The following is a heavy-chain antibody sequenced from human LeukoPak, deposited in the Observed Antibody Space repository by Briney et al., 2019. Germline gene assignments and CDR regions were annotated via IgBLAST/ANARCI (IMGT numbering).Heavy chain of an antibody. CDR1: GYTFTVYY. Sequence: ASVKVSCKASGYTFTVYYILWVRQAPGQGLEWMGWINPNSGGTNYAQKFQGRVTMTRDTSISTAYMELSRLRSDDTAVYYCARDQAGYCSCGSCAEGYWGQGTLVTVSS. J-gene: IGHJ4*02. CDR2: INPNSGGT. CDR3: ARDQAGYCSCGSCAEGY. V-gene: IGHV1-2*02. D-gene: IGHD2-15*01.